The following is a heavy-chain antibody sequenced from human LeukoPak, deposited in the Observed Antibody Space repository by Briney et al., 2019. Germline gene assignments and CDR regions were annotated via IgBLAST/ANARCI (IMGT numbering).Heavy chain of an antibody. V-gene: IGHV3-48*01. J-gene: IGHJ6*03. CDR3: ARGRYYMDV. Sequence: GGSLRLSCAASGLTFSSYSMNWVRQAPGKGLEWVSYISSSSSTIYYADPVKGRFTISRDNAKNSLYLQMNSLRAEDTAVYYCARGRYYMDVWGKGTTATVSS. CDR2: ISSSSSTI. CDR1: GLTFSSYS.